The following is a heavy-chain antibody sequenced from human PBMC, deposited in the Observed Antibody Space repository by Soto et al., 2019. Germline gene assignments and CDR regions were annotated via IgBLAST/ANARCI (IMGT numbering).Heavy chain of an antibody. CDR1: GFTFSSYG. V-gene: IGHV3-33*01. CDR3: ARDSIAAAEIGAFDI. J-gene: IGHJ3*02. Sequence: QVQLVESGGGVVQPGRSLRLSCAASGFTFSSYGMHWVRQAPGKGLEWVAVIWYDGSNKYYADSVKGRFTISRDNSKNTLYLQMNSLRAEDTAVYYCARDSIAAAEIGAFDIWGQGTMVTVSS. D-gene: IGHD6-13*01. CDR2: IWYDGSNK.